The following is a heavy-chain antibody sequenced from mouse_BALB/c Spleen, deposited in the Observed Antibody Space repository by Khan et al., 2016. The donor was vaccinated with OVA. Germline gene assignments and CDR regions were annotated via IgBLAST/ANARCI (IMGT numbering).Heavy chain of an antibody. V-gene: IGHV3-2*02. D-gene: IGHD1-1*01. CDR2: IRYSGST. J-gene: IGHJ4*01. CDR3: ARDWSRYHYAVDY. CDR1: GYPITSDYA. Sequence: EVQLQESGPGLVKPSQSLSLTCTVTGYPITSDYAWNWIRQFPGNKLEWMGYIRYSGSTNYNPSLKSRISITRDTSKNPFFLQLNSVTTEDTAIYYCARDWSRYHYAVDYWGQGTSVTVSS.